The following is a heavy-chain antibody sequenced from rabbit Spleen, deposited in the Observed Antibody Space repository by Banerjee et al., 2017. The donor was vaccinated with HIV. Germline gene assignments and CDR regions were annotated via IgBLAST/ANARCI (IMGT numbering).Heavy chain of an antibody. D-gene: IGHD1-1*01. J-gene: IGHJ4*01. CDR1: GFDFSTYY. Sequence: QSLEESGGDLVKPGASRTLSCTASGFDFSTYYMYWVRQAPGKGLELIACIYGGDGSTDCASWGKGRFTISRTSSTTVTLQMTSLTAADTATYFCARDLTSVIGWNFHLCGPGTLVT. V-gene: IGHV1S40*01. CDR3: ARDLTSVIGWNFHL. CDR2: IYGGDGST.